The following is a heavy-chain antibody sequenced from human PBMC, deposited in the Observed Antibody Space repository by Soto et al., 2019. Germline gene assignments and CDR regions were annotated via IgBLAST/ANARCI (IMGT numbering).Heavy chain of an antibody. D-gene: IGHD2-21*02. J-gene: IGHJ4*02. Sequence: EVQLVESGGGLVQPGGSLRLSCAASGLTFSSYWMSWVRQAPGKGLEWVANIKQDGSEKYYVDSVKGRFTISRDNAKNSLYLQMNSLRVEDTSVYYCARAGYCGPGCYYYFDYWGQGTLVTVSS. V-gene: IGHV3-7*01. CDR1: GLTFSSYW. CDR2: IKQDGSEK. CDR3: ARAGYCGPGCYYYFDY.